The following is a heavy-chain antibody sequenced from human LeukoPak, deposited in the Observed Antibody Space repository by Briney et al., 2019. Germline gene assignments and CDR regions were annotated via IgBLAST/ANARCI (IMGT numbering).Heavy chain of an antibody. CDR2: IEPGGSDK. V-gene: IGHV3-7*01. CDR3: AKMDLTMVRGVNDY. Sequence: PGGSLRLSCEASTLTFSTLWLSWVRQAPGRGLEWVANIEPGGSDKNYLDSVRGRFTISRDDAKNSLYLQMNSLRAEDTAVYYCAKMDLTMVRGVNDYWGQGTLVTVSS. D-gene: IGHD3-10*01. J-gene: IGHJ4*02. CDR1: TLTFSTLW.